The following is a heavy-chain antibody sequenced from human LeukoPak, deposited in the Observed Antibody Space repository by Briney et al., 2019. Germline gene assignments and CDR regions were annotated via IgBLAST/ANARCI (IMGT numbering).Heavy chain of an antibody. J-gene: IGHJ3*02. CDR1: GFTFDDYG. V-gene: IGHV3-20*04. D-gene: IGHD3-22*01. CDR2: INWNGGST. CDR3: ARDYYDSSGPHDAFDI. Sequence: GGFLRLSCAASGFTFDDYGMSWVRQAPGKGLEWVSGINWNGGSTGYADSVKGRFTISRDNAKNSLYLQMNSLRAEDTALYYCARDYYDSSGPHDAFDIWGQGTMVTVSS.